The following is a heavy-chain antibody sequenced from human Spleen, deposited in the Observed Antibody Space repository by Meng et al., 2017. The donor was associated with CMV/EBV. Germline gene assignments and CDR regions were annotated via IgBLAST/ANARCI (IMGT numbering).Heavy chain of an antibody. Sequence: ASVKVSCKASGYTLTTYGINWVRQAPGQGLEWMGWVNPYNGDGGYAQRFQGRVTVTTETSINTAYLELTSLRSDDTAVYYCVRAVHGLEIWGQGTTVTVSS. J-gene: IGHJ3*02. CDR3: VRAVHGLEI. CDR2: VNPYNGDG. CDR1: GYTLTTYG. V-gene: IGHV1-8*01.